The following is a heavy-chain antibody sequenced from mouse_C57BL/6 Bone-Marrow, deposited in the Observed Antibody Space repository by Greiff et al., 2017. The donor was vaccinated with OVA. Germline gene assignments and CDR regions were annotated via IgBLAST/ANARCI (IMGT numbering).Heavy chain of an antibody. Sequence: QVQLQQPGAELVMPGASVKLSCKASGYTFTSYWMHWVKQRPGQGLEWIGEIDPSDSYTNYNQKFKGKSTLTVDKSSSTAYMQLSSLTSEDSAVYYCARSGGGVADWGQGTLVTVSA. D-gene: IGHD3-1*01. V-gene: IGHV1-69*01. CDR2: IDPSDSYT. CDR3: ARSGGGVAD. CDR1: GYTFTSYW. J-gene: IGHJ3*01.